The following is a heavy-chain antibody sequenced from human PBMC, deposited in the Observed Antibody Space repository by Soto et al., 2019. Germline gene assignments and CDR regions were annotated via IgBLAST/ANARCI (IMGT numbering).Heavy chain of an antibody. CDR1: GYTFTSNG. Sequence: QVQLVQSGAEVKKPGASVKVSCKASGYTFTSNGISWVRQAPGQGLEWMGWISAYNGNPNYAQNLQGRVTMTTDTSTSRAYMELRSLSYDDMAVYYCARDLTLSDCWGQGTLVTVPS. D-gene: IGHD3-10*02. CDR3: ARDLTLSDC. CDR2: ISAYNGNP. J-gene: IGHJ4*02. V-gene: IGHV1-18*03.